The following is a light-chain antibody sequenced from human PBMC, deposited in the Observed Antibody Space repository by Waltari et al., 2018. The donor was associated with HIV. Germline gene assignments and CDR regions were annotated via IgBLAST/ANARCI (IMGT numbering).Light chain of an antibody. V-gene: IGKV1-39*01. CDR2: AAS. Sequence: DIQMTQSPSSLSASVGDRVTITCRASQSISSYLNWYQQKPGKAPKLLIYAASSLQSGVPSRLSGSGSETDFTLTISNLQPEDFAKYRCQQSYTTPYSFGQGTKLAIK. CDR3: QQSYTTPYS. J-gene: IGKJ2*03. CDR1: QSISSY.